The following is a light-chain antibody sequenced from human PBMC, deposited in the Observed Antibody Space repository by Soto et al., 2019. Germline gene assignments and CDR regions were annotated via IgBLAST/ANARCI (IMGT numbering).Light chain of an antibody. V-gene: IGLV2-8*01. J-gene: IGLJ1*01. CDR3: CSYAGSNNLI. CDR1: SGDIGAYNY. CDR2: EVS. Sequence: QSVLTQPPSASGFPGQSVTISCTGTSGDIGAYNYVSWYQQYPGKAPKLMIFEVSKRPSGVPDRFSGSKSGNTASLTVSGLQAEDEADYYCCSYAGSNNLIFGTGTKVTVL.